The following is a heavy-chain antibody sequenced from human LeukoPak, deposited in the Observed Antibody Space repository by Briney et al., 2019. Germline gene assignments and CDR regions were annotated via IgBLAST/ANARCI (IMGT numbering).Heavy chain of an antibody. J-gene: IGHJ5*02. Sequence: SETLSLTCAVYGGSFSGYYWSWIRQPPGKGLEWIGEINHSGSTNYNPSLKSRVTISVDTSKNQFSLKLSSVTAADTAVYYCARRIPKKYIAAAGTGFDPWGQGTLVTVSS. D-gene: IGHD6-13*01. CDR1: GGSFSGYY. CDR3: ARRIPKKYIAAAGTGFDP. CDR2: INHSGST. V-gene: IGHV4-34*01.